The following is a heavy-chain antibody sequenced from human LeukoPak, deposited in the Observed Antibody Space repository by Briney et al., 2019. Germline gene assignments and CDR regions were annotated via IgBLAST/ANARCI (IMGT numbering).Heavy chain of an antibody. CDR3: ARGRFLEWLFIPYYFDY. D-gene: IGHD3-3*01. CDR1: GGSISSYY. V-gene: IGHV4-59*01. J-gene: IGHJ4*02. Sequence: PSKTLSLTCTVSGGSISSYYWSWIRRPPGKGLEWIGYIYYSGSTNYNPSLKSRVTISVDTSKNQFSLKLSSVTAADTAVYYCARGRFLEWLFIPYYFDYWGQGTLVTVSS. CDR2: IYYSGST.